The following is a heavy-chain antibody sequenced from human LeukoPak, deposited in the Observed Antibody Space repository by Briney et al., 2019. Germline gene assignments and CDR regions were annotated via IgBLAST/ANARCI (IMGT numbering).Heavy chain of an antibody. CDR3: ARDMTGYSDY. J-gene: IGHJ4*02. Sequence: PGGSLRLSCAASGFTFSNYWIHWVRQAPGKGLVWVSRINRDGSRTNYADSVKGRFTISRDNAKNTLYLQMNSLRAEDTAVYYCARDMTGYSDYWGQGTLVTVSS. CDR2: INRDGSRT. V-gene: IGHV3-74*01. D-gene: IGHD3-9*01. CDR1: GFTFSNYW.